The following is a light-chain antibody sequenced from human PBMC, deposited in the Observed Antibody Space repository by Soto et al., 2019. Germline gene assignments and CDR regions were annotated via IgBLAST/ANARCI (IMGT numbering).Light chain of an antibody. V-gene: IGLV2-14*01. CDR3: SSYTSSSTWV. CDR1: SSDVGGYNY. CDR2: EVN. Sequence: QSVLTQPASVSGSPEQSITIPCTGTSSDVGGYNYVSWYQHHPGKAPKLMIYEVNNRPSGVSNRFSGSKSGNTASLTISGLQAEDEAAYYCSSYTSSSTWVFGGGTKLTVL. J-gene: IGLJ3*02.